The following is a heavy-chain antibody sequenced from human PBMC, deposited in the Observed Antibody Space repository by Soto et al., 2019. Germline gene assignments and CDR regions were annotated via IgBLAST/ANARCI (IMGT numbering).Heavy chain of an antibody. J-gene: IGHJ4*02. D-gene: IGHD2-21*01. CDR1: GFTFSSYS. V-gene: IGHV3-48*02. CDR2: IISSSNTI. CDR3: ARGLGWRRGPFDF. Sequence: GGSLRLSCAASGFTFSSYSMNWVRQAPGKGLEWLSYIISSSNTIFYADSVKGRFTISRDSANSSLYLQLNSLRDDDTAVYFCARGLGWRRGPFDFWGQGTPVTVSS.